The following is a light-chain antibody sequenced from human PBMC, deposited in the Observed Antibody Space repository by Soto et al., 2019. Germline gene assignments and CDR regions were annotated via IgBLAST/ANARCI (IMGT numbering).Light chain of an antibody. Sequence: QSVLTQPPSVSAAPGQKVTISCSESRSNIGRNSVSWYQQVPGTAPKLLIYDNHKRPSGIPDRFSGSKSGTSATLGITGLQTGDEADYFCGAWDSSLSAYVFGTETKLTVL. J-gene: IGLJ1*01. CDR1: RSNIGRNS. CDR3: GAWDSSLSAYV. V-gene: IGLV1-51*01. CDR2: DNH.